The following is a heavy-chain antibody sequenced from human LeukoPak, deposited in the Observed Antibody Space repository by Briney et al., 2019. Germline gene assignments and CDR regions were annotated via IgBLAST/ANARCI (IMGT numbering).Heavy chain of an antibody. CDR2: ISAYNGNT. J-gene: IGHJ4*02. CDR1: GYTFTSYG. Sequence: ASVKVSCKASGYTFTSYGISWVRQAPGQGLEWMGWISAYNGNTNYAQKLQGRVTMTTDTSTSTAYMELRSLRSDDTALYYCARDLAPNDYGGNGFDYWGQGTLVTVSS. D-gene: IGHD4-23*01. CDR3: ARDLAPNDYGGNGFDY. V-gene: IGHV1-18*01.